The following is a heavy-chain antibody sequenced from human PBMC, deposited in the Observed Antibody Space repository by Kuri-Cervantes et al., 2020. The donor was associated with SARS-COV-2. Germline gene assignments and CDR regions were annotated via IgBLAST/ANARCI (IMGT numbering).Heavy chain of an antibody. CDR3: ARGASGYNPPFDY. Sequence: GESLKISCAASGFTFSSYAMHWVRQAPGKGLEWVAVISYDGSNKYYADSVKGRFTISRDNSKNTLYLQMNSLGAEDTAVYYCARGASGYNPPFDYWGQGTLVTVSS. CDR1: GFTFSSYA. J-gene: IGHJ4*02. D-gene: IGHD5-24*01. CDR2: ISYDGSNK. V-gene: IGHV3-30*04.